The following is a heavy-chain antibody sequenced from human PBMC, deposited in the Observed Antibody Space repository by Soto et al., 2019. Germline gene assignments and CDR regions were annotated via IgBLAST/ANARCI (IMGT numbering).Heavy chain of an antibody. CDR1: GYTFTSYD. V-gene: IGHV1-8*01. CDR3: AGVSVAGSAGFGY. CDR2: MNPNSGNT. Sequence: QVQLVQSGAEVKKPGASVKVSCKASGYTFTSYDINWVRQATGQGLEWMGWMNPNSGNTGYAQKFQGRVTMTRNTSRSTAYRALSSLRSEDTAVDYRAGVSVAGSAGFGYWGQGTLVTVSS. D-gene: IGHD6-25*01. J-gene: IGHJ4*02.